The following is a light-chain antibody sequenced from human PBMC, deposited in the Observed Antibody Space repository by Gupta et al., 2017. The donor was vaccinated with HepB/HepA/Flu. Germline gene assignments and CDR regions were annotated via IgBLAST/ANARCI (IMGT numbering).Light chain of an antibody. CDR2: YAV. CDR3: QQSDSMPCT. J-gene: IGKJ2*02. V-gene: IGKV1-39*01. Sequence: DIQMTQAPSSLSASVGDRVTITCRASQSLSPYLTWYQQKAGKAPKLLIYYAVKLQSGVPSRISGSGSGTDFTLTITTLQPEDFATYYCQQSDSMPCTFGQGTKVE. CDR1: QSLSPY.